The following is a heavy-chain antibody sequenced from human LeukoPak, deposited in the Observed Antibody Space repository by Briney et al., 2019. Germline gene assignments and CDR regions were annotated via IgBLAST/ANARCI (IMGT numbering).Heavy chain of an antibody. D-gene: IGHD3-10*01. V-gene: IGHV3-7*01. CDR2: IKQDGSEK. CDR1: GITFSNYW. CDR3: ARQGWFGEYLDY. J-gene: IGHJ4*02. Sequence: PGGSLRLSCAASGITFSNYWMHWVRQAPGKGLEWVANIKQDGSEKYYVDSVKGRFTISRDNAKNSLYLQMNSLRAEDTAVYYCARQGWFGEYLDYWGQGTLVTVSS.